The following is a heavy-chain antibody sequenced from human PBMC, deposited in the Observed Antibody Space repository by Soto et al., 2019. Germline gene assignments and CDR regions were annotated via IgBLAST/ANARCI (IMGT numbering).Heavy chain of an antibody. V-gene: IGHV3-74*03. CDR3: TRVVRFGSAEYSYSYGMDV. J-gene: IGHJ6*02. Sequence: EVQLGESGGGLVQPGGSLRLSCAASGFTFNTYWMHWVRQAPGKGLVWVSRANSDGSSTTYADSVKGRFTISRDNARSTLYLQMNSLRAEDTAVYYCTRVVRFGSAEYSYSYGMDVWGQGTTVTVSS. CDR1: GFTFNTYW. CDR2: ANSDGSST. D-gene: IGHD3-10*01.